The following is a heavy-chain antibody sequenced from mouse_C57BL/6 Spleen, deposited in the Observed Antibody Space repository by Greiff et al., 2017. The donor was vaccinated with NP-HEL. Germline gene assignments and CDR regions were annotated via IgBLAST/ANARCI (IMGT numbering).Heavy chain of an antibody. CDR1: GYAFSSYW. J-gene: IGHJ4*01. CDR2: IYPGDGDT. CDR3: GRGTGGGAMDY. V-gene: IGHV1-80*01. D-gene: IGHD3-3*01. Sequence: VQLQQSGAELVKPGASVKISCKASGYAFSSYWMNWVKQRPGKGLEWIGQIYPGDGDTNYNGKFKGKATLTAAKSSSTAYMQLSSLTSEDSAVFWGGRGTGGGAMDYWGQGTSVTVSS.